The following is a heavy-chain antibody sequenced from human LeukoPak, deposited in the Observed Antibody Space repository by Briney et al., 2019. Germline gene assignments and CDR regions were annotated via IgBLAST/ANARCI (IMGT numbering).Heavy chain of an antibody. V-gene: IGHV4-30-4*08. CDR1: GGSISSGDYY. J-gene: IGHJ3*02. D-gene: IGHD2-21*01. CDR2: IYYSGST. Sequence: SETLSLTCTVSGGSISSGDYYWSWIRQPPGKGLEWIGYIYYSGSTYYNPSLKSRVIISVDTSKNQFSLKLSSVTAADTAVYYCARVSPIVVVIAIASATHTVRQDAFDIWGQGTMVTVSS. CDR3: ARVSPIVVVIAIASATHTVRQDAFDI.